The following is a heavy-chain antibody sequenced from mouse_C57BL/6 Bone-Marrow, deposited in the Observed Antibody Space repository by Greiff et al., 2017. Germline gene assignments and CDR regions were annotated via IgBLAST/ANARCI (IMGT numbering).Heavy chain of an antibody. CDR1: GYTFTSYW. CDR2: IHPNSGST. D-gene: IGHD1-1*01. J-gene: IGHJ3*01. Sequence: VKLQESGAELVKPGASVKLSCKASGYTFTSYWMHWVKQRPGQGLEWIGMIHPNSGSTNYNEKFKSKATLTVDKSSSPAYMQLSSLTSEDSAVYYCAVLFFAYWGQGTLVTVSA. CDR3: AVLFFAY. V-gene: IGHV1-64*01.